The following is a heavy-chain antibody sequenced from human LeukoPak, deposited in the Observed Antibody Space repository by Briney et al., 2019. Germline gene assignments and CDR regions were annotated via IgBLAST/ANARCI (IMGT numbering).Heavy chain of an antibody. CDR1: GGTFSSYA. D-gene: IGHD6-19*01. CDR2: IIPIFGTA. CDR3: AETGDSSGWYRSFDY. V-gene: IGHV1-69*05. J-gene: IGHJ4*02. Sequence: GSSVKVSFKASGGTFSSYAISWVRQAPGQGLEWMGGIIPIFGTANYAQKFQGRVTITTDESTSTAYMELSSLRSEDTAVYYCAETGDSSGWYRSFDYWGQGTLVTVSS.